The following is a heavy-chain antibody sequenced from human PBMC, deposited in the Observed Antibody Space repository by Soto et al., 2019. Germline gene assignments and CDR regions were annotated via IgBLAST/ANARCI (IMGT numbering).Heavy chain of an antibody. Sequence: QLHLQESGPGLVKPSETLSLTCTVAGGSISTSSYYWGWIRQPPGKGLEWIGTISYSGSTNYSPSLKSRVPISVDSSNNQLALRLNAVTAADTAGYYCARQTRIATSWYPPKNCVQRTLVSGSS. CDR3: ARQTRIATSWYPPKN. V-gene: IGHV4-39*01. CDR2: ISYSGST. J-gene: IGHJ4*02. D-gene: IGHD6-13*01. CDR1: GGSISTSSYY.